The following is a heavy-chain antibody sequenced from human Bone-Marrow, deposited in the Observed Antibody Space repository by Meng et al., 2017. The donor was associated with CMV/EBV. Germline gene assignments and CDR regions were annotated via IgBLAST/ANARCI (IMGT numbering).Heavy chain of an antibody. D-gene: IGHD6-13*01. V-gene: IGHV3-21*01. Sequence: GGSLRLSCTVSGGSISSSSYYWGWIRQPPGKGLEWVSSISSSSSYIYYADSVKGRFTISRDNAKNSLYLQMNSLRAEDTAVYYCARGGAGTDGMDVWGQGTTVTVSS. J-gene: IGHJ6*02. CDR1: GGSISSSS. CDR2: ISSSSSYI. CDR3: ARGGAGTDGMDV.